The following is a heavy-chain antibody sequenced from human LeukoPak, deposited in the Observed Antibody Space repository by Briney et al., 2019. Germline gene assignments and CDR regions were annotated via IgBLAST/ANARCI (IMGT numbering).Heavy chain of an antibody. V-gene: IGHV3-74*01. CDR1: GFTFSSYW. J-gene: IGHJ5*02. CDR3: TTDIVLMVYATEP. D-gene: IGHD2-8*01. Sequence: GGSLRLSCAASGFTFSSYWMHWVRQAPGKGLVWVSRINSDGSSTSYADPVKGRFTISRDNAKNTLYLQMNSLRAEDTAVYYCTTDIVLMVYATEPWGQGTLVTVSS. CDR2: INSDGSST.